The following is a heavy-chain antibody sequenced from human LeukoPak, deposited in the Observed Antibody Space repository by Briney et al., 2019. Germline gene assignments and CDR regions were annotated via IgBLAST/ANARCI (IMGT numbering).Heavy chain of an antibody. V-gene: IGHV1-18*01. J-gene: IGHJ4*02. CDR2: ISAYNGNI. CDR1: GYTFTSYG. CDR3: ARGKDYYDSRCYYFDY. Sequence: ASVKVSCKASGYTFTSYGICWVRQAPGQGLEWMGWISAYNGNINYAQKLQGRVTMTTDTSTSTAYMELRSLRSDDTAVYYCARGKDYYDSRCYYFDYWGQGTLVSVSS. D-gene: IGHD3-22*01.